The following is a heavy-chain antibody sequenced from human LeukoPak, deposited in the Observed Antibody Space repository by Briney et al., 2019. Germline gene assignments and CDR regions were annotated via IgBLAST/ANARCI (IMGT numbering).Heavy chain of an antibody. Sequence: SGGSLRLSCAASGFTFSSYGMQWVRQAPGKGLEWVAFIRYDGSNKYYADSVKGRFTISRDNSKNTLYLQMNSLRAEDTAVYYCAKGGDFWSGYSVLYWGQGTLVTVSS. CDR1: GFTFSSYG. CDR2: IRYDGSNK. V-gene: IGHV3-30*02. D-gene: IGHD3-3*01. CDR3: AKGGDFWSGYSVLY. J-gene: IGHJ4*02.